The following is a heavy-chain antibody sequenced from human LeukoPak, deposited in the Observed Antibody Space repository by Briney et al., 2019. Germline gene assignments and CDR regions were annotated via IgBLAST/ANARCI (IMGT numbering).Heavy chain of an antibody. V-gene: IGHV1-2*02. Sequence: GASVKVSCKASGYTFAGYYMHWVRRAPGQGLEWMGWINPNSGGTNYAQKFQGRVTMTRDTSISTAYMELSRLRSDDTAVYYCARDYVAVALRMYNWFDPWGQGTLVTVSS. CDR3: ARDYVAVALRMYNWFDP. CDR1: GYTFAGYY. D-gene: IGHD6-19*01. CDR2: INPNSGGT. J-gene: IGHJ5*02.